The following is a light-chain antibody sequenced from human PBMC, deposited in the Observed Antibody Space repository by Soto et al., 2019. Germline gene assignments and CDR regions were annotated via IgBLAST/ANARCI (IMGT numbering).Light chain of an antibody. Sequence: DIVLTQSPATLSVSPGERATLFCRASQSGSSYVAWYQQKPGQAPRLLIYGPSTGATGIPGMFSGSAAGTEFTLTVSSLQSEDFAVYYCQQYYNWPLTFGGGTKVDIK. V-gene: IGKV3-15*01. CDR3: QQYYNWPLT. CDR1: QSGSSY. CDR2: GPS. J-gene: IGKJ4*01.